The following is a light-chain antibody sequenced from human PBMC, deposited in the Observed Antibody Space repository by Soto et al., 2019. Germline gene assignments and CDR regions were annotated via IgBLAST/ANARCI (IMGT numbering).Light chain of an antibody. CDR2: KTS. Sequence: DIQMTQSPSTLSASVGDRVTITCRASQSIGVWLAWYQQKPGTAPKLLIYKTSTLDSGVPLRFSGSGSGTEFTLPISSLQPDDFATYYCQQYINYFRTFGQGTKVDIK. J-gene: IGKJ1*01. CDR3: QQYINYFRT. CDR1: QSIGVW. V-gene: IGKV1-5*03.